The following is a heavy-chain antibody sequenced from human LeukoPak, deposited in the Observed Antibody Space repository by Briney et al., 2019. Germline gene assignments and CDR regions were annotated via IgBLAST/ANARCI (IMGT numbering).Heavy chain of an antibody. Sequence: SETLSLTGTVSGGSISSYYWSWIRQPPGKGLEWSVYIYYSGSTNSKPSLKSRITISVDTSKNQFSLKLSSVAAADTAVYYCAGYRGSYPGYPRWYFDIWGRGTLVTVSS. D-gene: IGHD1-26*01. CDR2: IYYSGST. J-gene: IGHJ2*01. CDR3: AGYRGSYPGYPRWYFDI. CDR1: GGSISSYY. V-gene: IGHV4-59*08.